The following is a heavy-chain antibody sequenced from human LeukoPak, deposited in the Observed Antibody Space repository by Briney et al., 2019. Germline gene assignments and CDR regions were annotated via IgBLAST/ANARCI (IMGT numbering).Heavy chain of an antibody. D-gene: IGHD1-26*01. CDR2: IYHSGST. Sequence: SQTLSLTCAVSGGSISSGGYSWSWIRQPPGKGLEWIGYIYHSGSTYYNPSLKSRVTISVDRSKNQFSLKLSSVTAADTAVYYCARLGATLPYYFDYWGQGTLVTVSS. CDR1: GGSISSGGYS. CDR3: ARLGATLPYYFDY. J-gene: IGHJ4*02. V-gene: IGHV4-30-2*01.